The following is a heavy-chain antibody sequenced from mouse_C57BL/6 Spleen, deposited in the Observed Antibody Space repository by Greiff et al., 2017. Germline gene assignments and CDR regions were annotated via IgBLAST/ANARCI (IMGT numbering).Heavy chain of an antibody. Sequence: VQLQQSGAELVRPGASVKLSCTASGFNIKDDYMHWVKQRPEQGLEWIGWIDPENGDTEYASKFQGKATITADTSSNTAYLQLSSLTSEDTAVYYCTTPLTTVVATGYFDVWGTGTTVTVSS. V-gene: IGHV14-4*01. CDR1: GFNIKDDY. J-gene: IGHJ1*03. D-gene: IGHD1-1*01. CDR3: TTPLTTVVATGYFDV. CDR2: IDPENGDT.